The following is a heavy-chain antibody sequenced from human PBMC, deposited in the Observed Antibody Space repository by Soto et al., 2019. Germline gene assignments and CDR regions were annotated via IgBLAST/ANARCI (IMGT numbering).Heavy chain of an antibody. J-gene: IGHJ6*02. CDR1: GFTFDDYA. D-gene: IGHD6-19*01. CDR2: ISWDGGST. Sequence: GGSLRLSCAASGFTFDDYAMHWVRQAPGKGLEWVSLISWDGGSTYYADSVKGRFTISRDNSKNSLYLQMNSLRAEDTALYYCAKDGSSSGGGNYYYYYGMDVWGQGTTVTVSS. V-gene: IGHV3-43D*03. CDR3: AKDGSSSGGGNYYYYYGMDV.